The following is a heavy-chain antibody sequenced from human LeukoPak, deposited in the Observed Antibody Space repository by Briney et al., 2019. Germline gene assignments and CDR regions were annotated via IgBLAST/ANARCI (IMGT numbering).Heavy chain of an antibody. CDR2: IYSGGTT. D-gene: IGHD4-17*01. Sequence: GGSLRLSCAASGFTVSSNYMSWVRQAPGKGLEWVSVIYSGGTTYYADSVKGRSTVSRDNSKNTLYLQMNSLRAEDTAVYYCARVDYGDDQYFQHWGQGTLVTVSS. J-gene: IGHJ1*01. V-gene: IGHV3-53*01. CDR3: ARVDYGDDQYFQH. CDR1: GFTVSSNY.